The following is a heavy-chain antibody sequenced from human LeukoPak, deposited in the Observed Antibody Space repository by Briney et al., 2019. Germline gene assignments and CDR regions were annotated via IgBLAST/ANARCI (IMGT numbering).Heavy chain of an antibody. Sequence: PGGSLRLSCAASGFTFDDYSMHWVRQAPGKGLEWVSLITWDGGITYYADSVKGRFTISRDNSKNSLYLQMNSLRTEDTAFYYCATGRRGTYYYMDVWGKRTTVTVSS. D-gene: IGHD1-14*01. CDR2: ITWDGGIT. CDR3: ATGRRGTYYYMDV. V-gene: IGHV3-43*01. J-gene: IGHJ6*03. CDR1: GFTFDDYS.